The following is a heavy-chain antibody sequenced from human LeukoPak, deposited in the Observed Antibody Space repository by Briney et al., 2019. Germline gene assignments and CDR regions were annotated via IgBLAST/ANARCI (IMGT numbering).Heavy chain of an antibody. CDR1: GYTFTDYY. V-gene: IGHV1-2*02. D-gene: IGHD6-13*01. J-gene: IGHJ4*02. Sequence: ASVKVSCKASGYTFTDYYMHWVRQAPGQGLEWMGWINPNTGGTNYAQKFQGRVTMTRDTSISTRYMELSWLRSEETAVYYCARALYTSRSYLATFSPTNFDYWGQGTLVTVSS. CDR3: ARALYTSRSYLATFSPTNFDY. CDR2: INPNTGGT.